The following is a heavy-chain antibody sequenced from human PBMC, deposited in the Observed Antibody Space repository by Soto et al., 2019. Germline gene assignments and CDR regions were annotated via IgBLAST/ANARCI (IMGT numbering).Heavy chain of an antibody. V-gene: IGHV4-34*01. CDR2: INHSGST. Sequence: SETLSLTCAVYGGSFSGHYWSWIRQPPGKGLEWIGEINHSGSTNYNPSLKSRVTISVDTSKNQFSLKLSSVTAADTAVYHCALVMRYDTRDRFFPWGKGTLVTV. J-gene: IGHJ5*02. CDR3: ALVMRYDTRDRFFP. CDR1: GGSFSGHY. D-gene: IGHD3-9*01.